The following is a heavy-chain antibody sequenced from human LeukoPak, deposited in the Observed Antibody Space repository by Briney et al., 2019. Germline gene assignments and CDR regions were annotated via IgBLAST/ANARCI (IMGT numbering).Heavy chain of an antibody. CDR3: ASRNSLFI. Sequence: GGSLRLSCAASEFSLGSNYMTWVRQAPGKGLEWVANIKQDGSEKYYVGSVKGRFTISRDNAKNSLYLQMNSLRAEDTAVYYCASRNSLFIWGQGTLVTVSS. V-gene: IGHV3-7*01. CDR1: EFSLGSNY. D-gene: IGHD4-23*01. J-gene: IGHJ4*02. CDR2: IKQDGSEK.